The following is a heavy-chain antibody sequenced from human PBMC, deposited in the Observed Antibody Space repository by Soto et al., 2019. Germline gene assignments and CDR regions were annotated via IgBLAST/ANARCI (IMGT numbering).Heavy chain of an antibody. Sequence: GGSLRLSCAASGFTFSSYSMNWVRQAPGKGLEWVSSISSSSSYIYYADSVKGRFTISRDNAKNSLYLQMNSLRAEDTAVYYCARWSWNDVHFDFWGQGTLVTISS. V-gene: IGHV3-21*01. CDR3: ARWSWNDVHFDF. J-gene: IGHJ4*02. D-gene: IGHD1-1*01. CDR1: GFTFSSYS. CDR2: ISSSSSYI.